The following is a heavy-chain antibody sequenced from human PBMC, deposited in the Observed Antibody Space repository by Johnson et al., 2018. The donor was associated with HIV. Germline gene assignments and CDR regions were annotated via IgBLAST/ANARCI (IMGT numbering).Heavy chain of an antibody. J-gene: IGHJ3*02. CDR3: ARDYYYFDSRAYYDAFDI. Sequence: QMQLVESGGGLVKPGGSLRLSCAASGFSFSDYYMSWIRQAPGKGLEWVSYISSSGDTISYADSVQGRFTISRDNAKNSLSLQINRLRAEDTAMYYGARDYYYFDSRAYYDAFDIWGQGTMVTVSS. V-gene: IGHV3-11*04. CDR1: GFSFSDYY. CDR2: ISSSGDTI. D-gene: IGHD3-22*01.